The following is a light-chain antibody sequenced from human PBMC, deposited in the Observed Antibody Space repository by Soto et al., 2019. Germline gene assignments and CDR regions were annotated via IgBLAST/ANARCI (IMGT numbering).Light chain of an antibody. V-gene: IGLV2-14*01. CDR2: EVS. CDR3: SSYTSSSTLV. CDR1: SSDVGGYNY. J-gene: IGLJ2*01. Sequence: HSALTQPASVSGSPGQSITISCTGTSSDVGGYNYVSWYQQHPGKAPKLMIYEVSNRPSGVSNRFSGSKSGNTASLTISGLQAEDEDDYYCSSYTSSSTLVFGGGTKLTVL.